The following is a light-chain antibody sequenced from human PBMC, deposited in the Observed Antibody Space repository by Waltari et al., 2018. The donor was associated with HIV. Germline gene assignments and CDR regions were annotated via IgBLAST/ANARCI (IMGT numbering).Light chain of an antibody. CDR1: SGSIASSY. J-gene: IGLJ2*01. V-gene: IGLV6-57*01. CDR3: HSYDTTTPVV. Sequence: NFMLTQPHSVSESPGKTVSISCTRSSGSIASSYVQWYQQRPGSSTTAVIFEDNQRPSGVPGLFSGSIDSSSNSASLTISGLKTEDEADYYCHSYDTTTPVVFGGGTRLTVL. CDR2: EDN.